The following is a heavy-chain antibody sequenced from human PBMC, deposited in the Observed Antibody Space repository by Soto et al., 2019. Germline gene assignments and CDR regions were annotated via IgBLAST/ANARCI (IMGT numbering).Heavy chain of an antibody. CDR3: ARGSRMRIPAASGRDYYYHGLDV. CDR2: INHRGSI. Sequence: QVQLQQWGAGLLKPSETLSLNCAVYGGSFSGYYWSWIRQPPGKGLEWIGEINHRGSINYNPSLKSRVTTSADTSKNPFSLELNSVTAAATAVFYCARGSRMRIPAASGRDYYYHGLDVWGQGTAVTVSS. V-gene: IGHV4-34*01. CDR1: GGSFSGYY. J-gene: IGHJ6*02. D-gene: IGHD2-15*01.